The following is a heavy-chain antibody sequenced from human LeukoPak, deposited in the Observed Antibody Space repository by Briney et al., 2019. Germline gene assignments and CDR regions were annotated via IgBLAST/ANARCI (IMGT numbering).Heavy chain of an antibody. Sequence: SETLSLTCIVSGYSINSGYYWGWIRQPPGKGLEWIGSMYHSGSTFYTPSLKSRVTISIDTSRNQFSMNLNSVTAADTAVYYCAKGAGPPWFDPWGQGTLVTVSS. J-gene: IGHJ5*02. D-gene: IGHD6-19*01. CDR2: MYHSGST. CDR3: AKGAGPPWFDP. CDR1: GYSINSGYY. V-gene: IGHV4-38-2*02.